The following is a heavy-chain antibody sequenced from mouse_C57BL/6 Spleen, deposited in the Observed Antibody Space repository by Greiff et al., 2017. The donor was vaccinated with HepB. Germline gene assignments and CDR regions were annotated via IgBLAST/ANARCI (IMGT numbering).Heavy chain of an antibody. J-gene: IGHJ3*01. Sequence: VQLQQSGPELVKPGASVKISCKASGYAFSSSWMNWVKQRPGKGLEWIGRIYPGDGDTNYNGKFKGKATLTADKSSSTAYMQLSSLTSEDSAVYFCARREDSAYWGQGTLVTVSA. CDR3: ARREDSAY. CDR2: IYPGDGDT. CDR1: GYAFSSSW. V-gene: IGHV1-82*01.